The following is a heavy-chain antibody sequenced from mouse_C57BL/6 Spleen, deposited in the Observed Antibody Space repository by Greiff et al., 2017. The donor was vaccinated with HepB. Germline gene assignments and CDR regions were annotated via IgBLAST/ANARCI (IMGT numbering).Heavy chain of an antibody. CDR2: IDPSDSYT. CDR3: GTRYNHCATYAMDY. V-gene: IGHV1-69*01. D-gene: IGHD1-3*01. Sequence: QVQLQQPGAELVMPGASVKLSCKASGYAFTSYWMHWVKQRPGQGLEWIGEIDPSDSYTNYNQKFKGKTSLTVDKSSSTAYMQLSSLTSEDSAVYYCGTRYNHCATYAMDYWGQGTSVTVSS. CDR1: GYAFTSYW. J-gene: IGHJ4*01.